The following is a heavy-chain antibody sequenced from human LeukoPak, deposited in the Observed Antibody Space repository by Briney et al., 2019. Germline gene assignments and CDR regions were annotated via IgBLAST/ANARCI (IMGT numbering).Heavy chain of an antibody. D-gene: IGHD6-19*01. J-gene: IGHJ4*02. CDR3: ASGWSSGWYGGYYFDY. V-gene: IGHV1-46*01. CDR2: INPSGGST. Sequence: ASVKVSCKASGGTFSSYAISWVRQAPGQGLEWMGIINPSGGSTSYAQKFQGRVTMTRDTSTSTAYMELSSLRSEDTAVYYCASGWSSGWYGGYYFDYWGQGTLVTVSS. CDR1: GGTFSSYA.